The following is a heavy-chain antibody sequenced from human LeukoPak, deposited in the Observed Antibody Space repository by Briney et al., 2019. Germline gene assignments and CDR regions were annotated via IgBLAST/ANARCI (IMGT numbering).Heavy chain of an antibody. D-gene: IGHD3-3*01. J-gene: IGHJ5*02. CDR3: ARSHGGFTIRNWFDP. CDR2: INPNSGGT. V-gene: IGHV1-2*02. Sequence: GASVKVSCKASGYTFTGYYMHWVRQAPGQGLEWMGWINPNSGGTNYAQKFQGRVTMTRDTSISTAYMELSRLRSDDTAVYYCARSHGGFTIRNWFDPWGQGTLVTVSS. CDR1: GYTFTGYY.